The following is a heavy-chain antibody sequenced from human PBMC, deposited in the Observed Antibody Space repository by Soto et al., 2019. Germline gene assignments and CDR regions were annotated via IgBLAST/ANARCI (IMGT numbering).Heavy chain of an antibody. CDR2: FDPEDGET. J-gene: IGHJ1*01. D-gene: IGHD6-19*01. CDR1: GYTLTELS. CDR3: ATVDSSGWYGEYFQH. V-gene: IGHV1-24*01. Sequence: ASVKVSCKVSGYTLTELSMHWVRQAPGKGLEWMGVFDPEDGETIYAQKFQGKVTMTEDTSTDTAYMELSSLRSEDTAVYYCATVDSSGWYGEYFQHWGQGTLVTVSS.